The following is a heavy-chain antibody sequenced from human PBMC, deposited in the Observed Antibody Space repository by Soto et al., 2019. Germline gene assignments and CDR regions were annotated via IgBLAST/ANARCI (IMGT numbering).Heavy chain of an antibody. Sequence: QVQLVQSGAEVKKPGSSVKVSCKASGGTFSSYTISWVRQAPGQGLEWMGRIIPILGIANYAQKFQGRVTITADKSTSTAYMELSRLRSEDTAVYYCARDGAGYDYRGWFDPWGQGTLVTVSS. D-gene: IGHD4-17*01. CDR1: GGTFSSYT. CDR3: ARDGAGYDYRGWFDP. J-gene: IGHJ5*02. CDR2: IIPILGIA. V-gene: IGHV1-69*08.